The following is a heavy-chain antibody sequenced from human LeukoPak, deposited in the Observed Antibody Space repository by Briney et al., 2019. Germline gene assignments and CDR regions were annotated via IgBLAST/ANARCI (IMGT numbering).Heavy chain of an antibody. J-gene: IGHJ3*02. CDR1: GGSISSNTYY. CDR3: GARRAFDI. Sequence: PSETLSLTCTVSGGSISSNTYYWGWIRQPPGKGLEWIGSIYYSGTTYYKPSLKSRVTISVDTSTNQFSLKLSSVTAADTAVYYCGARRAFDIWGQGTMVTVSS. V-gene: IGHV4-39*07. D-gene: IGHD6-6*01. CDR2: IYYSGTT.